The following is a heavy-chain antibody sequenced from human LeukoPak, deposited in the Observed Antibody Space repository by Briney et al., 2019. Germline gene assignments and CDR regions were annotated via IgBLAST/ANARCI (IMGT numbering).Heavy chain of an antibody. Sequence: GASVKVSCKASVGTFSSYAISWVRQAPGQGLEWMGRIIPIFGTANYAQKFQGRVTITTDESTSTAYMELSSLRSEDTAVYYCAREKTDYGDYSIDYWGQGTLVTVSS. CDR2: IIPIFGTA. J-gene: IGHJ4*02. D-gene: IGHD4-17*01. V-gene: IGHV1-69*05. CDR1: VGTFSSYA. CDR3: AREKTDYGDYSIDY.